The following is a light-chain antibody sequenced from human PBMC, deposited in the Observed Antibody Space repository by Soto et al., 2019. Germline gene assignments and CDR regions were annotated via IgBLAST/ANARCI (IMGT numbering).Light chain of an antibody. Sequence: ETVMTQSPAILSVSPGERATLSCRPSQSVSSNLAWYQQKPGQAPRLLMYGASTRATGIPARFSGSGSGTEFTLTISSLQSEDCAVYFCQQYNNWPPTTFGQGTKVDIK. CDR1: QSVSSN. V-gene: IGKV3-15*01. J-gene: IGKJ1*01. CDR3: QQYNNWPPTT. CDR2: GAS.